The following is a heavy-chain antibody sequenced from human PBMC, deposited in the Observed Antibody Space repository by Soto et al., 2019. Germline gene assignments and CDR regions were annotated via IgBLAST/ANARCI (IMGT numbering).Heavy chain of an antibody. J-gene: IGHJ6*02. Sequence: PVGSLRLSCAASGFTFSSYSMNWVRQAPGKGLEWVSSISSSSSYIYYADSVKGRFTISRDNAKNSLYLQMKSLRAEDTAVYYCARVYGSGSRAPGTPYGMDVWGQGTTVTVSS. CDR2: ISSSSSYI. CDR3: ARVYGSGSRAPGTPYGMDV. D-gene: IGHD3-10*01. CDR1: GFTFSSYS. V-gene: IGHV3-21*01.